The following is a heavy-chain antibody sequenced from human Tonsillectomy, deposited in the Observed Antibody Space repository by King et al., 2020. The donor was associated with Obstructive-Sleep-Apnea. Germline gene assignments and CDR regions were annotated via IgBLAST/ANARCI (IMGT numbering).Heavy chain of an antibody. CDR2: ISYDGRNK. CDR1: GFTVSSYG. D-gene: IGHD2-15*01. J-gene: IGHJ6*02. Sequence: VQLVESGGGVVQPGRSLRLSCAASGFTVSSYGMHWVRQAPGKGLEGVAVISYDGRNKYYADSVKGRFTSSRDNSKNTLYLQMNSLRAEDTAVYYCAKEDCSGGSCYYYYYGMDVWGQGTTVTVSS. CDR3: AKEDCSGGSCYYYYYGMDV. V-gene: IGHV3-30*18.